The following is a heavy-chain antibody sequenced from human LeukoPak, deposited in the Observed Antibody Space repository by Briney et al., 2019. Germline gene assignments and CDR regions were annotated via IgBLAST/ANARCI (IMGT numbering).Heavy chain of an antibody. J-gene: IGHJ3*02. CDR1: GFTVSNMY. D-gene: IGHD3-22*01. Sequence: GGSLRLSCAASGFTVSNMYMTWVRQAPGRGLEWVSLIYGDGRTSYADSVKGRCTISRDNSKNTLDLQVNSLRVEDTAVYYCARGLFLSGYLDAFDMWGQGTVVTVSS. CDR2: IYGDGRT. V-gene: IGHV3-53*01. CDR3: ARGLFLSGYLDAFDM.